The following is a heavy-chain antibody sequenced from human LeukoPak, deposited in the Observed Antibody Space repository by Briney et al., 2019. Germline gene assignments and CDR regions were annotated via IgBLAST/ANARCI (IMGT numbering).Heavy chain of an antibody. Sequence: ASVKVSCMASGYTFTGYYMHLVRQASGQGLEWMGRINPNSGGTNYAQKFQGRVTMTRDTSISTAYMELSRLRSDDTAVYYCARVLRDDSSGYYYSPRGNAFDIWGQGTMVTVSS. CDR2: INPNSGGT. CDR1: GYTFTGYY. D-gene: IGHD3-22*01. CDR3: ARVLRDDSSGYYYSPRGNAFDI. J-gene: IGHJ3*02. V-gene: IGHV1-2*06.